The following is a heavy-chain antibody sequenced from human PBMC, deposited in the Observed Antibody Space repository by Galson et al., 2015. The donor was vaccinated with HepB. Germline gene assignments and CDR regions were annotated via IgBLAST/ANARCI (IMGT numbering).Heavy chain of an antibody. D-gene: IGHD2-2*01. CDR2: ISAYNGNT. J-gene: IGHJ6*03. CDR3: ARRVVVVPAASGNYMDV. CDR1: GYTFTSYG. Sequence: SVKVSCKASGYTFTSYGISWVRQAPGQGLEWMGWISAYNGNTSYAQKLQGRVTMTTDTSTSTAYMELRSLRSDDTAVYYCARRVVVVPAASGNYMDVWGKGTTVTVSS. V-gene: IGHV1-18*01.